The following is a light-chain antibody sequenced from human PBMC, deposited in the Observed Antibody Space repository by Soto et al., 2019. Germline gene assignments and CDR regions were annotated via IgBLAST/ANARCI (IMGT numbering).Light chain of an antibody. Sequence: EIVLTQSPATLSLSPGERATLSCRASQSVSSYLAWYQQKPGQAPRLLIYDASNWGTGIPARFSGSGSGTDFPLTISSLEPEDFAVYYCQQRSNWPITFGPGTKVDIK. CDR2: DAS. J-gene: IGKJ3*01. V-gene: IGKV3-11*01. CDR3: QQRSNWPIT. CDR1: QSVSSY.